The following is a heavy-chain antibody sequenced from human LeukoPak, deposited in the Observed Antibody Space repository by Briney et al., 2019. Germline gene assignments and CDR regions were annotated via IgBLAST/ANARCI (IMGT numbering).Heavy chain of an antibody. CDR1: GGTFSSYA. D-gene: IGHD5-24*01. Sequence: ASVKVSCKASGGTFSSYAISWVRQAPGQGLEWMGWINPNSGGTNYAQKFQGRVTMTRDTSISTAYMELSRLRSDDTAVYYCASVEMATINYWGQGSLVTVSS. J-gene: IGHJ4*02. CDR2: INPNSGGT. CDR3: ASVEMATINY. V-gene: IGHV1-2*02.